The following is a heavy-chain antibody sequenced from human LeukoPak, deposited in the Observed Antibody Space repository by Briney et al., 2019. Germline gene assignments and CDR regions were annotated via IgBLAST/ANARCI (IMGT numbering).Heavy chain of an antibody. D-gene: IGHD6-13*01. CDR2: IYYSGST. J-gene: IGHJ5*02. Sequence: SETLSLTCTVSGGSISSSSYYWGWIRQPPGKGLEWIGSIYYSGSTYYNPSLKSRVTISVDTSKNQFSLKLSSVTAADTAVYYCARDIAAAGTPWNWFDPWGQGTLVIVSS. V-gene: IGHV4-39*07. CDR1: GGSISSSSYY. CDR3: ARDIAAAGTPWNWFDP.